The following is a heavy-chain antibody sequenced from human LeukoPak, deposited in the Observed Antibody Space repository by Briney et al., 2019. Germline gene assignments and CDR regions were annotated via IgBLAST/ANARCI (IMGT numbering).Heavy chain of an antibody. V-gene: IGHV3-30-3*01. J-gene: IGHJ5*02. D-gene: IGHD2-2*01. CDR3: ARGGDIVVVPAAIGWFDP. CDR1: GFTFSSYA. CDR2: ISYDGSNK. Sequence: GGSLRLSCAASGFTFSSYAMHWVRQAPGKGLEWVAVISYDGSNKYYADSVKGRFTISRDNSKNTLYLQMNSPGAEDTAVYYCARGGDIVVVPAAIGWFDPWGQGTLVTVSS.